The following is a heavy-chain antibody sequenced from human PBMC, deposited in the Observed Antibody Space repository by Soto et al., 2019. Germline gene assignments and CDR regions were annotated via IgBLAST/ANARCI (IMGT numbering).Heavy chain of an antibody. Sequence: GGSLRLSCAASGFIFNNYAMHWVRQAPGKGLEWVSGISWNSGNVGYADSVKGRFTISRDNAENSLYLQMDSLRPEDTALYYCAKDTGDSSGYYYYYYYGMDVWGQGTTVTVSS. CDR3: AKDTGDSSGYYYYYYYGMDV. CDR1: GFIFNNYA. CDR2: ISWNSGNV. V-gene: IGHV3-9*01. D-gene: IGHD3-22*01. J-gene: IGHJ6*02.